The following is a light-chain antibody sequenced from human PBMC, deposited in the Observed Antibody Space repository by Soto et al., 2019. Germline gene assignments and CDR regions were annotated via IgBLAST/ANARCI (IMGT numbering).Light chain of an antibody. CDR2: DAS. V-gene: IGKV3-11*01. CDR1: QSVSTY. J-gene: IGKJ4*01. CDR3: QQRRNWPRLA. Sequence: EIVLTQSPATLSLSPGERATLSCRASQSVSTYLAWYQQKPGQAPRLLIYDASNRATGIPARFIGSGSGTDFTLTISSLEPEDFAVYYCQQRRNWPRLAFGGGTKVDIK.